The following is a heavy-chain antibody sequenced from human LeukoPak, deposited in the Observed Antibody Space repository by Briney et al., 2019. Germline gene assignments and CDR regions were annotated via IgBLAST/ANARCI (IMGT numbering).Heavy chain of an antibody. CDR3: ARDQVGYCGGDCPGNYYYYYMDV. J-gene: IGHJ6*03. D-gene: IGHD2-21*02. CDR1: GGSISSGSYY. Sequence: SETLSLTCTVSGGSISSGSYYWSWIRQPAGKGLEWIGRIYTSGSTNYNPSLKSRVTISVDTSKNQFSLKLSSVTAADTAVYYCARDQVGYCGGDCPGNYYYYYMDVWGKGTTVTISS. V-gene: IGHV4-61*02. CDR2: IYTSGST.